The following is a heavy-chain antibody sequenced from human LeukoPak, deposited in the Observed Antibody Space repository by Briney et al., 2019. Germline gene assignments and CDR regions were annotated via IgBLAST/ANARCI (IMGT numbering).Heavy chain of an antibody. V-gene: IGHV3-23*01. CDR2: IRGSGEGT. J-gene: IGHJ4*02. CDR1: GFTFNTYA. Sequence: GGSLRLSCAASGFTFNTYAMSWVRQAPGEGRECVSAIRGSGEGTYYADSVRGRFTISRDDSKNTLYLQMNSLRAEDTAIYYCAREGTGWSFDYWGQGTLVTVSS. CDR3: AREGTGWSFDY. D-gene: IGHD6-19*01.